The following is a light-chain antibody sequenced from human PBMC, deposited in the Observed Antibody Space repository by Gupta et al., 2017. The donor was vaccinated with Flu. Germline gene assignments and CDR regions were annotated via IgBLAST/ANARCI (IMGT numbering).Light chain of an antibody. Sequence: DIQLTQSPSSVSASVGDRVTVTCRASQVIYSQLGWYQQKPGKAPKLLIYPASTLQRGVPSRFSGSGSETDFTLTITSLQPEDAATYYCQQAYSFPITFGGGSKVEIK. V-gene: IGKV1-12*01. CDR2: PAS. CDR3: QQAYSFPIT. CDR1: QVIYSQ. J-gene: IGKJ4*01.